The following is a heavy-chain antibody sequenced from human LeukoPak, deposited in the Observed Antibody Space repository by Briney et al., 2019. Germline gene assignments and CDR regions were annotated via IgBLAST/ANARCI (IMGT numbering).Heavy chain of an antibody. D-gene: IGHD5-12*01. Sequence: ASVKVSCKASGYTFTSYGISWVRQAPGQGLEWMGWISAYNGNTNYAQKFQGRVTMTTVTSTSTAYMELRSLRSDDTAVYYCAREEYSGYDYYSELLDPWGQGALVTVSS. CDR3: AREEYSGYDYYSELLDP. CDR1: GYTFTSYG. V-gene: IGHV1-18*04. CDR2: ISAYNGNT. J-gene: IGHJ5*02.